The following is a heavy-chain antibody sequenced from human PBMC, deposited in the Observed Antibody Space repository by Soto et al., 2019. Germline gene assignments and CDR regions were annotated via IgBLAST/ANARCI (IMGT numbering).Heavy chain of an antibody. CDR1: GFTFSGYA. Sequence: GSLRLSCAASGFTFSGYAMSWVRQAPGKGLEWVSAISGSGGSTYYADSVKGRFTISRDNSKNTLYLQMNSLRAEDTAVYYCAKDVFRGSYYYFDYWGQGTLVAVSS. CDR3: AKDVFRGSYYYFDY. CDR2: ISGSGGST. V-gene: IGHV3-23*01. J-gene: IGHJ4*02. D-gene: IGHD2-15*01.